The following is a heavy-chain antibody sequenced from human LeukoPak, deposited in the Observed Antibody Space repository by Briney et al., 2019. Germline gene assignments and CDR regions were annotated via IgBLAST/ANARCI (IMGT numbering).Heavy chain of an antibody. J-gene: IGHJ4*02. D-gene: IGHD2-2*01. CDR2: VGISSGNT. CDR1: GCTFSD. CDR3: ARDIKYAFDN. Sequence: GGSMRLSCAASGCTFSDLNWVRQAPGKGLEWISYVGISSGNTKYADSVKGRFTISGDKAKNSLYLQMNSLRVEDTAVYYCARDIKYAFDNWGQGTLVTVSS. V-gene: IGHV3-11*06.